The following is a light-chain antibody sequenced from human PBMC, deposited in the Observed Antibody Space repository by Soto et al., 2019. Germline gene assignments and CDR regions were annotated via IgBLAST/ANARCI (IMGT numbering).Light chain of an antibody. Sequence: DSQMTQSPSALSSSVGDRVTITCRASQGIRNELGWYQQKPGKAPKRLIYTASSLQSGVPSRFSGSGSGTEFTLTISSLQPEDFAVYYCQQYGSSPWTFGQGTKVDIK. J-gene: IGKJ1*01. CDR2: TAS. CDR3: QQYGSSPWT. V-gene: IGKV1-17*01. CDR1: QGIRNE.